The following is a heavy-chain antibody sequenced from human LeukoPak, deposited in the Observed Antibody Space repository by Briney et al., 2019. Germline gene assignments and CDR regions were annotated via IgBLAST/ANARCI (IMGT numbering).Heavy chain of an antibody. CDR1: GGSISSSSYY. CDR3: ARSGRNYDYYFDY. CDR2: IYYTGST. V-gene: IGHV4-39*07. J-gene: IGHJ4*02. Sequence: SETLSLTCTVSGGSISSSSYYWGWIRQPPGKGLEWIGSIYYTGSTSYNPSLKSRVTISVDTSKNQFSLYLSSVTAADTAVYYCARSGRNYDYYFDYWGQGTLVIVSS. D-gene: IGHD3-3*01.